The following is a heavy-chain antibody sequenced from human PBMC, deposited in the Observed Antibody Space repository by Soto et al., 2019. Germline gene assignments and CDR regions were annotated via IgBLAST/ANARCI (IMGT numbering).Heavy chain of an antibody. V-gene: IGHV1-18*01. Sequence: GASVKVSCKASGYTFTSYGISWVRQAPGQGLEWMGWISAYNGNTNYAQKLQGRVTMTTDTSTSTAYMELSSLRSEDTAVYYCARDLAVAGTDDAFDIWGQGTMVTVSS. CDR3: ARDLAVAGTDDAFDI. D-gene: IGHD6-19*01. J-gene: IGHJ3*02. CDR1: GYTFTSYG. CDR2: ISAYNGNT.